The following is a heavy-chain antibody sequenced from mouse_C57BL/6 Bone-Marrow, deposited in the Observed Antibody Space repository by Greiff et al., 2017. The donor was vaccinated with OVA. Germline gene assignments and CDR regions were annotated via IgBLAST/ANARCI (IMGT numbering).Heavy chain of an antibody. Sequence: DVKLQESGAELVKPGASVKLSCTASGFNIKDYYMHWVKQRTEQGLEWIGRIDPEDGETKYAPKFQGKATITADTSSNTAYLQLSSLTSEDTAVYYCARVPPTVVAERGFDYWGQGTTLTVSS. D-gene: IGHD1-1*01. CDR1: GFNIKDYY. V-gene: IGHV14-2*01. CDR2: IDPEDGET. CDR3: ARVPPTVVAERGFDY. J-gene: IGHJ2*01.